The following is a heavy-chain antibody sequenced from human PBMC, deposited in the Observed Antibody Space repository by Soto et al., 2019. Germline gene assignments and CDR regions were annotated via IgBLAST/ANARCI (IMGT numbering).Heavy chain of an antibody. Sequence: VQLVESGGDLVQPGGSLRLSCAASGLTFNNYWMSWVRQAPGKGLEWVANIRPDGNEQHYVDSVKGRFIFSRDNAKSSLSLQMNNMRGEDTAVYYCATSRGYSYEDWGQGTLVTVSS. CDR3: ATSRGYSYED. J-gene: IGHJ4*02. D-gene: IGHD5-18*01. V-gene: IGHV3-7*05. CDR1: GLTFNNYW. CDR2: IRPDGNEQ.